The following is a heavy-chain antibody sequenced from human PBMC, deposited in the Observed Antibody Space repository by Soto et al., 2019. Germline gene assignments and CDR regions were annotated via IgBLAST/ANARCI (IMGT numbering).Heavy chain of an antibody. CDR1: GGTFSSYA. CDR2: IIPIFGTA. D-gene: IGHD5-18*01. Sequence: QVQLVQSGAEVKKPGSSVKVSCKASGGTFSSYAISWVRQAPGQGLEWLGGIIPIFGTANYAQKFQGRVTITADKSTSTAYMELSSLRSEDTAVYYCARDRNVEYSYGPDFDYWGQGTLVTVSS. V-gene: IGHV1-69*06. J-gene: IGHJ4*02. CDR3: ARDRNVEYSYGPDFDY.